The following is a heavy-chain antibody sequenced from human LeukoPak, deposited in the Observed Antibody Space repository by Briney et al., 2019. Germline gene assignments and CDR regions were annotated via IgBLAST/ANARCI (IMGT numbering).Heavy chain of an antibody. V-gene: IGHV3-74*01. CDR2: LDTDGSNT. CDR3: ARSPGGYFDL. CDR1: GLTFSSYW. D-gene: IGHD3-10*01. J-gene: IGHJ2*01. Sequence: GGSLRLSSAASGLTFSSYWMHWVRHGPGKGLVWVSRLDTDGSNTNYADSVRGRFTISRDNAKNTLYLQMNSLRVEDTAVYYCARSPGGYFDLWGRGILVTVSS.